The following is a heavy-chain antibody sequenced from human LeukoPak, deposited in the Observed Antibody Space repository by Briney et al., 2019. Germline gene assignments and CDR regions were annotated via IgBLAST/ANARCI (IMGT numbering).Heavy chain of an antibody. D-gene: IGHD1-26*01. J-gene: IGHJ3*02. CDR3: ARAEEWEQAFDI. CDR2: IYYSGST. Sequence: PSETLSLTCTVSGGSISSYYWSWIRQPPGKGLEWIGYIYYSGSTNYNPSLKSRVTISVDTSKNQFSLKLSSVTAADTAVYYCARAEEWEQAFDIWGQGTMVTVSS. V-gene: IGHV4-59*01. CDR1: GGSISSYY.